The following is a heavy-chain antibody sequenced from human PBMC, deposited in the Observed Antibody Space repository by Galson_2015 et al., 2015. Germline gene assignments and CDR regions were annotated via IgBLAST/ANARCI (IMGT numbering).Heavy chain of an antibody. J-gene: IGHJ4*02. CDR1: GYTFTDYW. CDR3: ARRAGGATVWSWGPSDH. Sequence: QSGAEVKKPGESLKISCKASGYTFTDYWIGWVRQMPGKGLEWMGIIYPADSDTIFSTSFQGQVTMSADKSINTAYLQWSSLKASDTATYYCARRAGGATVWSWGPSDHWGQGTLVTVSS. D-gene: IGHD4-17*01. V-gene: IGHV5-51*03. CDR2: IYPADSDT.